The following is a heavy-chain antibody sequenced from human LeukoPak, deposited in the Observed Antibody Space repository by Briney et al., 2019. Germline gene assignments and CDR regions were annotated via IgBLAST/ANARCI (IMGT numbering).Heavy chain of an antibody. D-gene: IGHD2-21*01. CDR2: ITTSGST. J-gene: IGHJ6*02. V-gene: IGHV3-23*01. CDR3: AKAPVWNYYYGLDV. CDR1: GLTASHNVNNA. Sequence: GGSLRLSCAASGLTASHNVNNAMSWVRHAPGKGLEWVSGITTSGSTYYADSVKGRFTISRENSNNTLYPHMDSLRAEDTAVYYCAKAPVWNYYYGLDVWGQGTTVTVSS.